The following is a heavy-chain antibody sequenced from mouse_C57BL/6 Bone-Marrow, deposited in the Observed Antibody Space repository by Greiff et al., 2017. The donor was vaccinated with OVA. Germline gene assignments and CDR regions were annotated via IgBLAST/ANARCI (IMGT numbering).Heavy chain of an antibody. CDR2: INPYNGGT. J-gene: IGHJ1*03. V-gene: IGHV1-19*01. Sequence: VQLQQSGPVLVKPGASVKMSCKASGYTFTDYYMNWVKQSHGKSLEWIGVINPYNGGTSYNQKFKGKATLTVDKSSSTAYMELNSLTSEDSVVYYGARRGYYGHWYFDVWGTGTTVTVSS. CDR3: ARRGYYGHWYFDV. CDR1: GYTFTDYY. D-gene: IGHD1-1*01.